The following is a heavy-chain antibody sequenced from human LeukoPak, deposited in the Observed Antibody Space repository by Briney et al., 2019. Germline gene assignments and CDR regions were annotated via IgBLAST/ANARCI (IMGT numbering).Heavy chain of an antibody. V-gene: IGHV4-34*01. J-gene: IGHJ3*02. CDR1: GGSFSGYY. D-gene: IGHD2-2*02. Sequence: SETLSLTCAVYGGSFSGYYWSWIRQPPGKGLEWIGEINHSGSTNYNPSLKSRVTISVDMSKNQFSLKLSSVTAADTAVYYCARGIPRGAFDIWGQGTMVTVSS. CDR3: ARGIPRGAFDI. CDR2: INHSGST.